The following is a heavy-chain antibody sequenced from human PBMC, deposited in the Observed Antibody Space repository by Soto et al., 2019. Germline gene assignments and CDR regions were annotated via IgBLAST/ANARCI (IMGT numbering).Heavy chain of an antibody. Sequence: GGSLRLSCAASGFTFSSYWMHWVRQAPGKGLVWVSRINSDGSVTSYADSVKGRFTISRDNSKNTLSLQMNSLRAEDTAMYYCATDKSSTPFDYWGPGTLVTVSS. CDR2: INSDGSVT. D-gene: IGHD2-2*01. CDR3: ATDKSSTPFDY. V-gene: IGHV3-74*01. CDR1: GFTFSSYW. J-gene: IGHJ4*02.